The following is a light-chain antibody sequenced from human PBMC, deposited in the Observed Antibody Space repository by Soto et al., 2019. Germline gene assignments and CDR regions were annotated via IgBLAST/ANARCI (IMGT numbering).Light chain of an antibody. J-gene: IGKJ1*01. Sequence: EIVITQSPGTLSVSPGERATLSCRASQIISSNLAWYRQKPGQAPRLLIYGASTRETGIPARFSGSGAGTECTRTISSLQSEDVEVYSCQQYNNWTLTFGQGTKVDIK. V-gene: IGKV3-15*01. CDR3: QQYNNWTLT. CDR2: GAS. CDR1: QIISSN.